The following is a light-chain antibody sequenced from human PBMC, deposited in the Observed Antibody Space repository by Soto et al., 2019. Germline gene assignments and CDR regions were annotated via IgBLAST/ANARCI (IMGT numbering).Light chain of an antibody. V-gene: IGKV3-11*01. CDR1: QSVSSY. Sequence: EIVLTQSPATLSLSPGERATLSCRASQSVSSYLAWYQQKPGQAPRLLIYDASNRATGIPARFSGSGSGTDFTLTISSLEPEDFAVYYCQQRSNWPQYTFGQGTKVDLK. J-gene: IGKJ2*01. CDR2: DAS. CDR3: QQRSNWPQYT.